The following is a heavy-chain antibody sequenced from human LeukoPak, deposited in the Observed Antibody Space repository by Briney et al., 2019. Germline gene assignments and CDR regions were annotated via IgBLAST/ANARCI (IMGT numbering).Heavy chain of an antibody. CDR2: ISGSGGST. CDR1: GFTFSSYA. V-gene: IGHV3-23*01. D-gene: IGHD6-13*01. Sequence: GGSLRPSCAASGFTFSSYAMSWVRQAPGKGLEWVSAISGSGGSTYYADSVKGRFTISRDNSKNTLYLQMNSLRAEDTAVYYCAKAPAAAGLEDFDYWGQGTLVTVSS. J-gene: IGHJ4*02. CDR3: AKAPAAAGLEDFDY.